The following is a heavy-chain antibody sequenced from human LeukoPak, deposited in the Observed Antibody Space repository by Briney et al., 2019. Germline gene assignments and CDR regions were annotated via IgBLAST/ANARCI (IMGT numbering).Heavy chain of an antibody. CDR3: ARDGHYYDSSGYEDWFDP. V-gene: IGHV4-39*07. CDR1: GGSISSSSYY. CDR2: IYYSRST. J-gene: IGHJ5*02. D-gene: IGHD3-22*01. Sequence: SETLSLTCTVSGGSISSSSYYWGWIRQPPGKGLEWIGSIYYSRSTYYNPSLKSRVTISVDTSKNQFSLKLSSVTAADTAVYYCARDGHYYDSSGYEDWFDPWGQGTLVTVSS.